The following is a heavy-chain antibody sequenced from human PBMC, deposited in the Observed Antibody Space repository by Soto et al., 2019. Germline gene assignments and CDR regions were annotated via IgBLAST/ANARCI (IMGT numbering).Heavy chain of an antibody. J-gene: IGHJ3*02. D-gene: IGHD2-15*01. CDR3: ARLKVVAATAGGRTFDI. CDR2: IYYSGST. V-gene: IGHV4-59*08. Sequence: SETLSLTCTVSGGSISSYYWSWIRQPPGKGLEWIGYIYYSGSTNYNPSLKSRVTISVDTSKNQFSLKLSSVTAADTAVYYCARLKVVAATAGGRTFDIWGQGTMVTVSS. CDR1: GGSISSYY.